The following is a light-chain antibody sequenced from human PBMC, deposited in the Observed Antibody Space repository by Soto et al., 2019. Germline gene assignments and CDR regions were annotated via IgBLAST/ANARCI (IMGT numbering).Light chain of an antibody. CDR3: QQYNDWPPVT. J-gene: IGKJ4*01. V-gene: IGKV3-15*01. Sequence: EIVMTQSPATLSVXXXXXATLSCRAXQSVSGNLAWYQQKPGQAPRLLIYGASTRATGIPARFSGSGSGTEFTLTISSLQSEDFAVYYCQQYNDWPPVTFGGGTKVEIK. CDR1: QSVSGN. CDR2: GAS.